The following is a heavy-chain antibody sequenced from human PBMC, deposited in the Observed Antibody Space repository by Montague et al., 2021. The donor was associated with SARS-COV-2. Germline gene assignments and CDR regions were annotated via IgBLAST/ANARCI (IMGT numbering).Heavy chain of an antibody. CDR2: ITHGGST. CDR3: ARGRYSSSWYGTKYYFDY. J-gene: IGHJ4*02. V-gene: IGHV4-34*01. Sequence: SETLSLTCAVYGGSFGGYYWSWIRQPPGKGLEWIGEITHGGSTNYNPSLKSRVTISLDTSTNQFSLKLSSVTAADTAVYYCARGRYSSSWYGTKYYFDYWGQGTLVTVSS. D-gene: IGHD6-13*01. CDR1: GGSFGGYY.